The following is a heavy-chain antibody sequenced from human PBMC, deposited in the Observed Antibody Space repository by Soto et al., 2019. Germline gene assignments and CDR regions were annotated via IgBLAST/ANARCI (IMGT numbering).Heavy chain of an antibody. D-gene: IGHD6-13*01. Sequence: EVQVLESGGGLVQPGGSLRLSCAASGFTFNTFGMNWVRQAPGKGLEWVSAISGSGRSTYYADSLKGRFTISRDNSKNMVYLQMNSLRVDETAVYYCAKDQVSFFRPAAGTDFWGQGTVVTVSS. CDR1: GFTFNTFG. V-gene: IGHV3-23*01. CDR2: ISGSGRST. J-gene: IGHJ4*02. CDR3: AKDQVSFFRPAAGTDF.